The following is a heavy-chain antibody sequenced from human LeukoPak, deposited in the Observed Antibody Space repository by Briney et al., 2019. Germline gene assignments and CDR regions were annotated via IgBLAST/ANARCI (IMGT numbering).Heavy chain of an antibody. J-gene: IGHJ5*02. CDR1: GSTFSDSA. V-gene: IGHV3-23*01. D-gene: IGHD5-24*01. CDR2: ISRSGGAT. CDR3: AKCSGPYNSYCRNWFDP. Sequence: GGSLRLSCAASGSTFSDSAMTWVRHIPGKGLDWVSEISRSGGATYYADSVKGRFTISRDNSKNTVYLQMNSLRVEDTAVYFCAKCSGPYNSYCRNWFDPWGQGTLVTVSS.